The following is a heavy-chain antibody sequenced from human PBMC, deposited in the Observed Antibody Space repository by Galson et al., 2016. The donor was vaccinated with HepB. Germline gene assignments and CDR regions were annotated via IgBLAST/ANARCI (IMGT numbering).Heavy chain of an antibody. D-gene: IGHD7-27*01. J-gene: IGHJ4*02. CDR1: GDSVSSNSAG. CDR3: ARSYLLGRGFGW. V-gene: IGHV6-1*01. Sequence: CAISGDSVSSNSAGWNWIRQSPSRGLEWLGRKFYRSNWQNDYAESVKSRITINPETSKNQFSLQPNSVTPEDTAVYYCARSYLLGRGFGWWGQGTLVTVSS. CDR2: KFYRSNWQN.